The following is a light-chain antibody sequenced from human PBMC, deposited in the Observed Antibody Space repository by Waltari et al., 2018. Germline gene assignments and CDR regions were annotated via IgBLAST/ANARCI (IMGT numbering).Light chain of an antibody. CDR2: GVS. V-gene: IGKV3-20*01. CDR1: QTFRSNY. CDR3: QHYDSRPFT. Sequence: EIVLTQSPGTLSLSPGERATLSCRASQTFRSNYLAWSRQKPGQAPRLLIYGVSTRASCIPDSFSGSGSGTDFTLTISRLEPEDFAVYYCQHYDSRPFTFGPGTKVDLK. J-gene: IGKJ3*01.